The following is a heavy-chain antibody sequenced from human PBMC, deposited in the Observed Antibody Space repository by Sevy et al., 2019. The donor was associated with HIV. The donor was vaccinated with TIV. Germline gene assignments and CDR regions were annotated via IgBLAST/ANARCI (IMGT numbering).Heavy chain of an antibody. CDR3: ARELALSGSGSWNWFDP. CDR2: ISSGIGSTI. Sequence: GGSLRLSCAASGFTFSSYEMNWVRQAPGKGLEWVAYISSGIGSTIYYADSVKGRFTISRDNAKNSLFLHMNSLRAEDTAVYYCARELALSGSGSWNWFDPWGQGTLVTVSS. CDR1: GFTFSSYE. V-gene: IGHV3-48*03. D-gene: IGHD3-10*01. J-gene: IGHJ5*02.